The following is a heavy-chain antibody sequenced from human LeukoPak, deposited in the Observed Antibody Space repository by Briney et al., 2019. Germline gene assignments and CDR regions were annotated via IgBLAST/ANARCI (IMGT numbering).Heavy chain of an antibody. D-gene: IGHD3-9*01. CDR2: INPSGGST. V-gene: IGHV1-46*01. J-gene: IGHJ4*02. CDR3: ARDEGPLLRYFDWYHSPFDY. Sequence: GASVKVSCKASGYTFTSYYMHWVRQAPGQGLEWMGIINPSGGSTSYAQKFQGRVTMTRDMSTSTVYMELRSLRSDDTAVYYCARDEGPLLRYFDWYHSPFDYWGQGTLVTVSS. CDR1: GYTFTSYY.